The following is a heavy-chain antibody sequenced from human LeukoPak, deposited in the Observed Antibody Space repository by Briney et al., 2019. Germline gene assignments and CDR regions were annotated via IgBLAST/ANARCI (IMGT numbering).Heavy chain of an antibody. CDR1: GFTFSSYA. D-gene: IGHD3-9*01. V-gene: IGHV3-23*01. J-gene: IGHJ4*02. CDR2: ISGSGGST. Sequence: GGSLRLSCAASGFTFSSYAMSWVRQAPGKGLEWVSAISGSGGSTYYADSVKGRFTISRDNSKNTLYLQMNSLRAEDTAVYYRAKNPRYFDWLLLPADFDYWGQGTLVTVSS. CDR3: AKNPRYFDWLLLPADFDY.